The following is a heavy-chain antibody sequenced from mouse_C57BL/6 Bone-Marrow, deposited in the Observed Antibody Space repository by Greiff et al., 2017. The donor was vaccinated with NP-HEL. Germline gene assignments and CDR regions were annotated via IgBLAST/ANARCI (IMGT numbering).Heavy chain of an antibody. Sequence: EVKVVESGGGLVQPGGSMKLSCVASGFTFSNYWMNWVRQSPEKGLEWVAQIRLKSDNYATHYAESVKGRFTISRDDSKSSVYLQMNNLRAEDTGIYYCTLFYYDYDWFAYWGQGTLVTVSA. V-gene: IGHV6-3*01. CDR2: IRLKSDNYAT. CDR1: GFTFSNYW. CDR3: TLFYYDYDWFAY. J-gene: IGHJ3*01. D-gene: IGHD2-4*01.